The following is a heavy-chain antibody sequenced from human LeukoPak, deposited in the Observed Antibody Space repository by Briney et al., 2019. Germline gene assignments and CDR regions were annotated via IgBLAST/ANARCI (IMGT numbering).Heavy chain of an antibody. D-gene: IGHD6-19*01. CDR1: GFTFSSYA. V-gene: IGHV3-23*01. CDR2: ISASGDST. CDR3: AKEWTSAWSEGYVDY. Sequence: PGGSLRLSCAASGFTFSSYAMDWVRQAPGMGLEWVSGISASGDSTYYAGSVKGRFTISRDNSNSALYLQMNSLRAEDTAVYYCAKEWTSAWSEGYVDYWGQGTLVTVSS. J-gene: IGHJ4*02.